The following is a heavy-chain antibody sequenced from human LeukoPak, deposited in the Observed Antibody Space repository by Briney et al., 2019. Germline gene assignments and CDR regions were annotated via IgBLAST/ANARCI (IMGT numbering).Heavy chain of an antibody. CDR1: GFTFSSYG. V-gene: IGHV3-30*03. Sequence: GGSLRLSCAASGFTFSSYGMHWVRQAPGKGLEWVAVISYDGSNKYYADSVKGRFTISRDNSKNTLYLQMNSLRAEDTAVYYCATSGSHDFYYYYYMDVWGKGTTVTVSS. J-gene: IGHJ6*03. D-gene: IGHD1-26*01. CDR3: ATSGSHDFYYYYYMDV. CDR2: ISYDGSNK.